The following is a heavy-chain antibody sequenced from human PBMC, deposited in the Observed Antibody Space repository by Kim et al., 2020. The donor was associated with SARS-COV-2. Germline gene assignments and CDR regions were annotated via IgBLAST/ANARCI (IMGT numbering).Heavy chain of an antibody. CDR1: GGSISSGDYY. D-gene: IGHD6-19*01. CDR2: IFYSGST. V-gene: IGHV4-30-4*01. Sequence: SETLSLTCTVSGGSISSGDYYWSWIRQPPGKGLEWFGYIFYSGSTYYNPSLKSRVTLSVDTSKNQFSLKLSSVTAADTAVYYCARVPQAVAGFYYYYYGMDVWGQGTTVTVSS. CDR3: ARVPQAVAGFYYYYYGMDV. J-gene: IGHJ6*02.